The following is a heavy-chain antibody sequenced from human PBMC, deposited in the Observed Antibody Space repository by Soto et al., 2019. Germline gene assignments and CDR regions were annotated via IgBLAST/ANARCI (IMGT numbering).Heavy chain of an antibody. CDR2: IYYSGST. J-gene: IGHJ6*02. CDR3: ARCAGTYGSGSYYYYYGMDV. CDR1: GGSISSYY. V-gene: IGHV4-59*01. Sequence: SETLSLTCAVSGGSISSYYWSWIRQPPGKGLEWIGYIYYSGSTNYNPSLKSRVTISVDTSKNQFSLKLSSVTAADTAVYYCARCAGTYGSGSYYYYYGMDVWGQGTTVTVSS. D-gene: IGHD3-10*01.